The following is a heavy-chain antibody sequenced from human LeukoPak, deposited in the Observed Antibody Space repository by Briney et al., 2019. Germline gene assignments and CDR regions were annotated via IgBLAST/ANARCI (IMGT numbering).Heavy chain of an antibody. CDR3: AREERITMVRGVIDY. Sequence: SETLSPTCTVSGGSISSGGYYWSWIRQHPGKGLEWIGYIYYSGSTYYNPSLKSRVTISVDTSKNQFSLKLSSVTAADTAVYYCAREERITMVRGVIDYWGQGTLVTVSS. J-gene: IGHJ4*02. CDR2: IYYSGST. V-gene: IGHV4-31*03. D-gene: IGHD3-10*01. CDR1: GGSISSGGYY.